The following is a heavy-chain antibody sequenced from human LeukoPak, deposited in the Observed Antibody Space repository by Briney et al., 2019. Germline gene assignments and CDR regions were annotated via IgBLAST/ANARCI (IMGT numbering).Heavy chain of an antibody. J-gene: IGHJ2*01. D-gene: IGHD6-19*01. V-gene: IGHV3-30*02. CDR3: AKDWRYNSGWYTDWYFDL. CDR1: GFTFSSYG. Sequence: GGSLRLSCAASGFTFSSYGMHWVRQAPGKGLEWVTFIRFDESNTYYTDSVKGRFTISRDNSKNMLYLQVNSLRAEDTAVYYCAKDWRYNSGWYTDWYFDLWGRGTLVTVSS. CDR2: IRFDESNT.